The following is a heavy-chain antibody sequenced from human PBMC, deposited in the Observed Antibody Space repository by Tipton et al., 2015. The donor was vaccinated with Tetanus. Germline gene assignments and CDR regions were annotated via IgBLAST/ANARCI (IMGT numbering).Heavy chain of an antibody. CDR1: GGSISSYY. CDR3: ADMTTVTFHGSDP. Sequence: TLSLTCTVSGGSISSYYWSWIRQPPGKGLEWIGSIYYSGSTYYNPSLKSRVTISVDTSKNQFSLKLSSVTAADTAVYYCADMTTVTFHGSDPWGQGTLVTVSS. V-gene: IGHV4-59*05. CDR2: IYYSGST. J-gene: IGHJ5*02. D-gene: IGHD4-17*01.